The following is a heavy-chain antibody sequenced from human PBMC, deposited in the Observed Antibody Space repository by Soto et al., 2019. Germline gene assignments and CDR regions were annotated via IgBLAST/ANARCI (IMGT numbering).Heavy chain of an antibody. Sequence: ASVKVSCKASGCTFTGYYMHWVRQAPGQGLEWMGWINPNSGGTNYAQKFQGRVTMTRDTSISTAYMELSRLRSDDTAVYYCARTDGIGSSSVRIDYWGQGTLVTVSS. J-gene: IGHJ4*02. CDR2: INPNSGGT. D-gene: IGHD6-6*01. CDR1: GCTFTGYY. V-gene: IGHV1-2*02. CDR3: ARTDGIGSSSVRIDY.